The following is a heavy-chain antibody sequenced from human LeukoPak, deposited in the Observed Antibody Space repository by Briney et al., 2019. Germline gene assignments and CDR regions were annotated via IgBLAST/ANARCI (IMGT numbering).Heavy chain of an antibody. V-gene: IGHV4-61*02. Sequence: SETLSLTCTVSGGSISSGSYYWSWIRQPAGKGLEWIGRIYTSGSTNYNPSLKSRVTISVDTSKNQFSLKLSSVTAADTAVYYCARDKLRGVSPSWFDPWGQGTLVTVSS. D-gene: IGHD2-8*01. CDR1: GGSISSGSYY. CDR3: ARDKLRGVSPSWFDP. J-gene: IGHJ5*02. CDR2: IYTSGST.